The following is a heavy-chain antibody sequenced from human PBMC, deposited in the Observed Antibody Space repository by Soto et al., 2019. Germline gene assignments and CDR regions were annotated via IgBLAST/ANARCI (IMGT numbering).Heavy chain of an antibody. J-gene: IGHJ4*02. Sequence: GGSLRLSCAASGFTFDDYAMHWVRQAPGKGLEWVSGISWNSGSIGYADSVKGRFTISRDNAKNSLYLQMNSLRAEDTALYYCAKDKFVIGTNNAYYFDYWGQGTLVTVSS. CDR3: AKDKFVIGTNNAYYFDY. CDR2: ISWNSGSI. D-gene: IGHD1-1*01. CDR1: GFTFDDYA. V-gene: IGHV3-9*01.